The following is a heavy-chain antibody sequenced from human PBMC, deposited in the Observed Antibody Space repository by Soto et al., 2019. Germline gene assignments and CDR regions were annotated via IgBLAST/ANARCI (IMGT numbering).Heavy chain of an antibody. CDR2: IYTSGST. CDR3: ARTMSGSDSYYFDY. J-gene: IGHJ4*02. V-gene: IGHV4-4*07. CDR1: GGSISSYY. D-gene: IGHD1-26*01. Sequence: PSETLSLTCTVSGGSISSYYWSWIRQPAGKGLEWIGRIYTSGSTNYNPSLKSRVTMSVDTSKNQFSLKLSSVTAADTAVYYCARTMSGSDSYYFDYWGQGTLVTVSS.